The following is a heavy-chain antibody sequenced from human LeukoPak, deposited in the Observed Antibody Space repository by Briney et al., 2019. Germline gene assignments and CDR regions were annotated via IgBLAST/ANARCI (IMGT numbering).Heavy chain of an antibody. J-gene: IGHJ3*02. D-gene: IGHD2-2*01. CDR1: GGSISSSSYY. V-gene: IGHV4-39*07. Sequence: PSETLSLTCTVSGGSISSSSYYWGWIRQPPGKGLEWIGSIYYSGSTYYNPSLKSRVTISVDTSKNQFSLKLSSVTAADTAVYYCARLYCSSTSCYDAFDIWGQGTMVTVSS. CDR2: IYYSGST. CDR3: ARLYCSSTSCYDAFDI.